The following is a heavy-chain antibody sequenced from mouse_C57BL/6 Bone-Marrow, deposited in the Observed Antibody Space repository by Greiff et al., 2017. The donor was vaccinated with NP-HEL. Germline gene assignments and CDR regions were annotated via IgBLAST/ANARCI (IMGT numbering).Heavy chain of an antibody. V-gene: IGHV1-15*01. D-gene: IGHD1-1*01. J-gene: IGHJ4*01. CDR1: GYTFTDYE. Sequence: QVHVKQSGAELVRPGASVTLSCKASGYTFTDYEMHWVKQTPVHGLEWIGAIDPETGGTAYNQKFKGKAILTADKSSSTAYMELRSLTSEDSAVDYCTRFPSYYYGSSYSAMDYWGQGTSVTVSS. CDR2: IDPETGGT. CDR3: TRFPSYYYGSSYSAMDY.